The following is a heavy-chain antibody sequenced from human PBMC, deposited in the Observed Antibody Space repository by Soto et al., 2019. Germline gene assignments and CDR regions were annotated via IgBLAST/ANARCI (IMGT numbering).Heavy chain of an antibody. CDR1: GFSLSTSGVG. V-gene: IGHV2-5*02. Sequence: KESGPTLVKPTQTLTLTCTFSGFSLSTSGVGVAWIRQPPGKALEWLALIYGDDDKRYSPSLKSRLTIIKDTFKNQVLLRMTNMDPVDTATYYCAHRYSYGKFDYWGQGTLVTVSS. J-gene: IGHJ4*02. D-gene: IGHD5-18*01. CDR3: AHRYSYGKFDY. CDR2: IYGDDDK.